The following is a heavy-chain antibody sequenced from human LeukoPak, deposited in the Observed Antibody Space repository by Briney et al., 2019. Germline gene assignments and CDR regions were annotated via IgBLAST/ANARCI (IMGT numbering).Heavy chain of an antibody. Sequence: SETLSLTCTVSGGSISSYYWSWIRQPPGKELEWIGEIIHSGSTNYNPSLKSRVTISVDTSKNQFSLKLSSVTAADTAVYYCAKDPSGVGAPGYWGQGTLVTVSS. CDR1: GGSISSYY. CDR3: AKDPSGVGAPGY. D-gene: IGHD1-26*01. J-gene: IGHJ4*02. V-gene: IGHV4-34*12. CDR2: IIHSGST.